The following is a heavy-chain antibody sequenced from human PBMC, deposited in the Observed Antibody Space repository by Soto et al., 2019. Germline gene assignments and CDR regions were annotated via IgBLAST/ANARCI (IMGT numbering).Heavy chain of an antibody. J-gene: IGHJ5*02. Sequence: QVQLQESGPGLVKPSETLSLTCTVSGGSVSSGSYYWSWIRQPPGKGLEWIGYIYYSGSTNYNPTLQSRDTISVDTSKNQFSLKLSSVTAADTAVYYCAREPYGDYYWFDPWGQGTLVTVSS. CDR3: AREPYGDYYWFDP. D-gene: IGHD4-17*01. V-gene: IGHV4-61*01. CDR2: IYYSGST. CDR1: GGSVSSGSYY.